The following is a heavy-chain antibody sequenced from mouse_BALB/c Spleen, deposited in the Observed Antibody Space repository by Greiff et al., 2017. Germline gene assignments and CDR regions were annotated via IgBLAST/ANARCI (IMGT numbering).Heavy chain of an antibody. D-gene: IGHD2-3*01. CDR2: ISSGGSYT. V-gene: IGHV5-9-4*01. CDR1: GFTFSSYA. J-gene: IGHJ4*01. Sequence: EVQVVESGGGLVKPGGSLKLSCAASGFTFSSYAMSWVRQSPEKRLEWVAEISSGGSYTYYPDTVTGRFTISRDNAKNTLYLEMSSLRSEDTAMYYCAKYDAYQNYAMDYWGQGTSVTVSS. CDR3: AKYDAYQNYAMDY.